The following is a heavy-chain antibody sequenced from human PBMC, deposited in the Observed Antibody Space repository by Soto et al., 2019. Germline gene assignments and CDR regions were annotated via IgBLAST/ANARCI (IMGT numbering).Heavy chain of an antibody. CDR1: GYTFTGYY. Sequence: GASVKVSCKASGYTFTGYYVHWVRQAPGHGLEWLGWIHLNSGGTNYAQSFQGRVTMTRDTSISTAYMELSRLRSDDTAVYYCARDQTGTTTYYYGMDVWGQGTKVTVSS. D-gene: IGHD1-7*01. CDR3: ARDQTGTTTYYYGMDV. CDR2: IHLNSGGT. J-gene: IGHJ6*02. V-gene: IGHV1-2*02.